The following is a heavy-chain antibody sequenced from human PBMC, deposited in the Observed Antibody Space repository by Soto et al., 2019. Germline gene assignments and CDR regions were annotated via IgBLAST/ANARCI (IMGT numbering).Heavy chain of an antibody. CDR1: GGSFSGYY. Sequence: SETLSLTCAVYGGSFSGYYWSWIRQPRGKGLEWIGEINHSGSTDYNPSRKSRVTISVDTSKNQFSLKLSSETAADTAVYYCASGDSMSTSIDYWGQGTLVTVSS. D-gene: IGHD3-16*01. CDR2: INHSGST. J-gene: IGHJ4*02. CDR3: ASGDSMSTSIDY. V-gene: IGHV4-34*01.